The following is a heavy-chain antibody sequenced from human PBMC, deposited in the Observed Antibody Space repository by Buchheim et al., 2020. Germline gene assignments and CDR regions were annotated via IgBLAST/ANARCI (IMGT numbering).Heavy chain of an antibody. D-gene: IGHD7-27*01. J-gene: IGHJ6*02. V-gene: IGHV3-48*04. CDR2: INPSGTTI. Sequence: EVQLVESGGGLVQPGGSLRLSCAASGFTFSIFGMNWVRQAPGKGLEWVSYINPSGTTISYADSVRGRFTMSRDTAKSSLSLQMESLRAEDTAVYYCARVRIWGTSNYYGMDVWGQGTT. CDR1: GFTFSIFG. CDR3: ARVRIWGTSNYYGMDV.